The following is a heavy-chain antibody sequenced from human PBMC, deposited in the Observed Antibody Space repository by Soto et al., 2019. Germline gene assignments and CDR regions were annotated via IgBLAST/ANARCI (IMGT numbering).Heavy chain of an antibody. D-gene: IGHD3-3*01. Sequence: PSETLSLTCAVYGGSFSGYYWSWIRQPPGKGLEWIGEINHSGSTNYNPSLKSRVTISVDTSKNQFSLELSSVTAADTAVYYCARGYYDFWSGLYYYYYMDVWGKGTTVTVSS. CDR3: ARGYYDFWSGLYYYYYMDV. CDR1: GGSFSGYY. CDR2: INHSGST. J-gene: IGHJ6*03. V-gene: IGHV4-34*01.